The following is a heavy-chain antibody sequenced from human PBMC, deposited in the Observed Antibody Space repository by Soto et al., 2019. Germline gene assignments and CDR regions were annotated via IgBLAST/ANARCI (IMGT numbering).Heavy chain of an antibody. D-gene: IGHD3-22*01. Sequence: PSETLSLTCTVSGGSISSGGYYWSWIRQHPGKGLEWIGYIYYSGSTYYNPSLKSRVTISVDTSKNQFSLKLSSVTAADTAVYYCARVPYTSYDSSGYYGPSWFDPWGQGTLVTVSS. J-gene: IGHJ5*02. V-gene: IGHV4-31*03. CDR2: IYYSGST. CDR1: GGSISSGGYY. CDR3: ARVPYTSYDSSGYYGPSWFDP.